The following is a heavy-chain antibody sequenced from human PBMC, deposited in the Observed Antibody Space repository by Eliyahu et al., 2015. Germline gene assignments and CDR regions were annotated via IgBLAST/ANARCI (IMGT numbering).Heavy chain of an antibody. Sequence: LSCAASGFTFGHTWMNWFRQPPGKGLEWVGRIKSTTDGGTAEYAAPVNGRFSISRDDSKSTLFLQLNSLKTEDTAVYFCSTVQLAAARTPPDWGQGTLVTVSS. CDR1: GFTFGHTW. J-gene: IGHJ4*02. CDR3: STVQLAAARTPPD. D-gene: IGHD6-25*01. CDR2: IKSTTDGGTA. V-gene: IGHV3-15*01.